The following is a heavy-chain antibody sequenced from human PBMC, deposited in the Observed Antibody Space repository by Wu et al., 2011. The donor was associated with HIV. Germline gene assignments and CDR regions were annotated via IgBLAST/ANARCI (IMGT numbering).Heavy chain of an antibody. CDR1: GGTFSSSA. J-gene: IGHJ5*02. CDR2: IIPVFGAA. CDR3: ARAVLVGATTLLNYFDP. Sequence: QVQLVQSGAEVKKPGSSVKVSCKASGGTFSSSAISWVRQAPGQGLEWMGRIIPVFGAANYAQKFQGRVTITTHESTTTAYMQLSSLRSEDTAVYYCARAVLVGATTLLNYFDPWGQGTLVTVSS. D-gene: IGHD1-26*01. V-gene: IGHV1-69*05.